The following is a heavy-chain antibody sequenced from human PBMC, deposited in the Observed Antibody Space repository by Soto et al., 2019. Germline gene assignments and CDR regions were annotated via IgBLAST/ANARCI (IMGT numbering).Heavy chain of an antibody. D-gene: IGHD1-7*01. Sequence: QVQLVESGGGVVQPGRPLRLSCAASGFTFSSYGMHWVRQAPGKGLEWVAVISYDGSSKYYADSVKGRFTISRDNSKNTLYLQMNSLRAEDTAVYYCAKWNYYFDYWGQGTLVTVSS. CDR3: AKWNYYFDY. J-gene: IGHJ4*02. CDR1: GFTFSSYG. CDR2: ISYDGSSK. V-gene: IGHV3-30*18.